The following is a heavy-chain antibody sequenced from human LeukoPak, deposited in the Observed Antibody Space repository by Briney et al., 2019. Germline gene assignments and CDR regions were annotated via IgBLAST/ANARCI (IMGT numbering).Heavy chain of an antibody. Sequence: PGGSLRLSCAASGFTFSSYSMNWVRPAPEKGLEWVSYISSSSSTIYYADSVKGRFTISRDNAKNSLYLQMNSLRAEDTAVYYCARWGSYYDHDYWGQGTLVTVSS. CDR1: GFTFSSYS. D-gene: IGHD2-2*01. V-gene: IGHV3-48*01. J-gene: IGHJ4*02. CDR3: ARWGSYYDHDY. CDR2: ISSSSSTI.